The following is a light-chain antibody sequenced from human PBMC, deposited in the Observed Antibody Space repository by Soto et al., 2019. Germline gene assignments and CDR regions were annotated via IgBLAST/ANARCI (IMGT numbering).Light chain of an antibody. Sequence: DIPLTQSPSFLSASVGDRVTITCRASQDISSYLAWYQQRPGKAPRFLMHTASSLQSGVPSRISGSGSGTTFTLTISSLQPEDFATYYCQQLNTFPRTFGQGTKVEV. CDR3: QQLNTFPRT. V-gene: IGKV1-9*01. J-gene: IGKJ1*01. CDR2: TAS. CDR1: QDISSY.